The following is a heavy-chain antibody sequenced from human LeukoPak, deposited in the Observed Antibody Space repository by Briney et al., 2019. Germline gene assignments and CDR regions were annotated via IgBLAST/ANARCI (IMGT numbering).Heavy chain of an antibody. D-gene: IGHD6-13*01. Sequence: SVKVSCKASGDTFSSYALSWVRQAPGQGLEWMGRIIPILGIVNYAQKFQGRVTITADKSTSTAYMELSSLRSEDTAVYYCARRGPDRGSSRNLNVFDYWGQGTLVTVSS. J-gene: IGHJ4*02. CDR1: GDTFSSYA. CDR2: IIPILGIV. V-gene: IGHV1-69*04. CDR3: ARRGPDRGSSRNLNVFDY.